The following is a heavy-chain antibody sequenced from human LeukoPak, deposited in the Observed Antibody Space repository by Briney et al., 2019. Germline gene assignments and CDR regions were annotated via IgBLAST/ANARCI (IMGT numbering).Heavy chain of an antibody. CDR1: GYTFTSYD. J-gene: IGHJ6*02. Sequence: ASVKVSCKASGYTFTSYDINWVRQATGQGLEWMGWMNPNSGNTGYAQKFQGRVTMTEDTSTDTAYMELSSLRSEDTAVYYCATAAVRSSTNYGMDVWGQGTTVTVSS. V-gene: IGHV1-8*01. D-gene: IGHD2-2*01. CDR3: ATAAVRSSTNYGMDV. CDR2: MNPNSGNT.